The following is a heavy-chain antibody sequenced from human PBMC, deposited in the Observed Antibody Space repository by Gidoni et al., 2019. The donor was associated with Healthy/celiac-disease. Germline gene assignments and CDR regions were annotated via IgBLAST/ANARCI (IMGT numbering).Heavy chain of an antibody. D-gene: IGHD2-15*01. CDR2: IRSKANSYAT. V-gene: IGHV3-73*01. Sequence: EVQLVESGGGLVQPGWSLKLSCAASGFTFSGSAMHWVRQASGKGLEWVGRIRSKANSYATAYAASVKGRFTISRDDSKNTAYLQMNSLKTEDTAVYYCTRPTGALLDFDYWGQGTLVTVSS. CDR3: TRPTGALLDFDY. J-gene: IGHJ4*02. CDR1: GFTFSGSA.